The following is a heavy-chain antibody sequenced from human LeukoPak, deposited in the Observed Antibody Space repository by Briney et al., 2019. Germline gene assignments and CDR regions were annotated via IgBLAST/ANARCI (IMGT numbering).Heavy chain of an antibody. J-gene: IGHJ6*03. CDR2: IYYSGST. CDR3: ARRRDGYNKLYYYYMDV. CDR1: GGSISSYY. Sequence: PSETLSLTCTVSGGSISSYYWSWIRQPPGKGLEWIGYIYYSGSTNYNPSLKSRVTISVDKSKNQFSLKLSSVTAADTAVYYCARRRDGYNKLYYYYMDVWGKGTTVTVSS. V-gene: IGHV4-59*12. D-gene: IGHD5-24*01.